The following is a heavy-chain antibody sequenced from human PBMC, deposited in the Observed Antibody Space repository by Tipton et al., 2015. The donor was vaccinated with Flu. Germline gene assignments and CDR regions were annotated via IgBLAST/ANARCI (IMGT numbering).Heavy chain of an antibody. D-gene: IGHD3-3*01. J-gene: IGHJ5*02. CDR3: AREGSLTIFGVVTYNWFDP. CDR2: IYYSGST. V-gene: IGHV4-39*07. Sequence: LRLSCTVSGGSISSSSYYWGWIRQPPGKGLEWIGSIYYSGSTYYNPSLKSRVTISVDTSKNQFSLKLSSVTAADTAVYYCAREGSLTIFGVVTYNWFDPWGQGTLVTVSS. CDR1: GGSISSSSYY.